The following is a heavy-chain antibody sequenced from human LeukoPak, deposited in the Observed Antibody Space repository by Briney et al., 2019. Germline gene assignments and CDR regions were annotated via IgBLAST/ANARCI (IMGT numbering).Heavy chain of an antibody. D-gene: IGHD3-10*01. CDR3: ARGANRRGNWFDP. CDR2: IYYSGST. CDR1: GGSISSYY. J-gene: IGHJ5*02. V-gene: IGHV4-59*01. Sequence: SETLSLTCTVSGGSISSYYWSWIRQPPGKGLEWIGYIYYSGSTNYNPSLKRRVTISVDTSKNQFSLKLSSVTAADTAVYYCARGANRRGNWFDPWGQGTLVTVSS.